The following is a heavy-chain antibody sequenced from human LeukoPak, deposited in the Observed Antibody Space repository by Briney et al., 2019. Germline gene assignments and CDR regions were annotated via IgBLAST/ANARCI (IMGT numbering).Heavy chain of an antibody. CDR2: ISGSGST. V-gene: IGHV3-23*01. J-gene: IGHJ4*02. Sequence: GGSLRLSCTASGFTFSNFAMNWVRQTPGKGLEWVSVISGSGSTYYADSVRGRFTVSRDNSKHTMSLQMNTLRAEDTAVYYCARGITSFGVPGATYYFDYWGQGTLVTVSS. D-gene: IGHD3-3*01. CDR3: ARGITSFGVPGATYYFDY. CDR1: GFTFSNFA.